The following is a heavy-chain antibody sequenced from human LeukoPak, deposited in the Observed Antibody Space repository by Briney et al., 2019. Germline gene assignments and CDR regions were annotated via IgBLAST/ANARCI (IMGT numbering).Heavy chain of an antibody. CDR1: GFTFSSYA. J-gene: IGHJ4*02. V-gene: IGHV3-23*01. Sequence: LSGGSLRLSCAASGFTFSSYAMSWVPQAPGKGLEWVSAISGSGGSTYYADSVKGRFTISRDNSKNTLYLQMNSLRAEDTAVYYCAKDGEVVSPNYFDYWGQGTLVTVSS. CDR3: AKDGEVVSPNYFDY. CDR2: ISGSGGST. D-gene: IGHD3-10*01.